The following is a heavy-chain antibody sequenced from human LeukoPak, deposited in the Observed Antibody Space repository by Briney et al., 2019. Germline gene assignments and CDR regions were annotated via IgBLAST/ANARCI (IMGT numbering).Heavy chain of an antibody. D-gene: IGHD2-15*01. Sequence: GRSLRLSCTASEFTFGDYAMSWFRQAPGEGLEWVGFIRSKAHGGTTEYAASVKGRFTISRDDSKSIAYLQMDSLKTEDTAVYYCTRAGRYCSGGSCYSFYWGQGTLVTVSS. J-gene: IGHJ4*02. CDR3: TRAGRYCSGGSCYSFY. V-gene: IGHV3-49*03. CDR2: IRSKAHGGTT. CDR1: EFTFGDYA.